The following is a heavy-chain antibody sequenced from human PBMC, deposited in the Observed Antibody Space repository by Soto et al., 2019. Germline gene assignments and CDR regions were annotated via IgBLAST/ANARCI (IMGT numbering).Heavy chain of an antibody. CDR1: GDTFTSYD. CDR3: ARSPTYYDFWSRYRRKPLYYYYGMDV. V-gene: IGHV1-8*01. J-gene: IGHJ6*02. Sequence: AAVKVSCKASGDTFTSYDINWVRHATGQGLEWMGWMNPNSGNTGYAQKFQGRVTMTRNTSISTAYMELSSLRSGDTAVYYCARSPTYYDFWSRYRRKPLYYYYGMDVWGQGTTVTVSS. D-gene: IGHD3-3*01. CDR2: MNPNSGNT.